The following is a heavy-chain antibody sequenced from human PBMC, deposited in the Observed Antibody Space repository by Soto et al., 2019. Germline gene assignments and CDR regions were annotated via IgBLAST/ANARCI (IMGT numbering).Heavy chain of an antibody. CDR3: ARVGATKRQSYYGMHV. CDR2: TYYRSRWYN. CDR1: GDSVSSNSAA. D-gene: IGHD3-16*01. Sequence: PSQTLSLTCAISGDSVSSNSAAWNWIRLSPSRGLEWLARTYYRSRWYNDYAVSVRSRITVNPDTSKNQFSLQLTSVTPEDTAVYYCARVGATKRQSYYGMHVWGQGTTVSGSS. J-gene: IGHJ6*02. V-gene: IGHV6-1*01.